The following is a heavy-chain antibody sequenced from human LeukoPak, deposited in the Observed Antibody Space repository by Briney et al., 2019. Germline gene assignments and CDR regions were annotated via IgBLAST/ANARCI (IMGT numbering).Heavy chain of an antibody. CDR3: ASWDYYGSGSSIPLGAFDY. CDR1: GCTFTNYY. V-gene: IGHV1-2*02. CDR2: INPNSGGT. D-gene: IGHD3-10*01. J-gene: IGHJ4*02. Sequence: GASVKVSCKASGCTFTNYYMHWVRQAPGQGLEWMGWINPNSGGTNYAQKFQGRVTMTRDTSISTAYMELSRLRSDDTAVYYCASWDYYGSGSSIPLGAFDYWGQGTLVTVSS.